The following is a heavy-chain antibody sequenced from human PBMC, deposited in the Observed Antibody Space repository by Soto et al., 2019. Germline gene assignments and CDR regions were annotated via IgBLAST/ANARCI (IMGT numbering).Heavy chain of an antibody. CDR3: ARVGQKDGSLLSNYYYGVDV. CDR1: GGSVGSGYYF. J-gene: IGHJ6*02. Sequence: PSETLSLTCTVSGGSVGSGYYFWSWIRQPPGKGLEWIGYIDYSGSTNYNPSLKSRVTMSVDTSKNRFSLKLSSVTAADTAVYYCARVGQKDGSLLSNYYYGVDVGGQGTTVTVSS. CDR2: IDYSGST. V-gene: IGHV4-61*01. D-gene: IGHD1-26*01.